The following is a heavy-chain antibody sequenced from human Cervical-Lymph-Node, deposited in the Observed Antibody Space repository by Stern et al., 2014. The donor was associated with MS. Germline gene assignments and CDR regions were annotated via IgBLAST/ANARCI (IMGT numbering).Heavy chain of an antibody. D-gene: IGHD4-17*01. CDR3: ARHRGYGDYGY. V-gene: IGHV5-51*01. CDR2: IHPGDADT. J-gene: IGHJ4*02. CDR1: GYSFTSYW. Sequence: VQLVQSGAEVKKPGESLKISCKGSGYSFTSYWIGWIRQMPGKGLEWMGIIHPGDADTKYSPSFEGQGTISADKSSTTAYLQWSSLKASDTAMYFCARHRGYGDYGYWGQGTLVIVSS.